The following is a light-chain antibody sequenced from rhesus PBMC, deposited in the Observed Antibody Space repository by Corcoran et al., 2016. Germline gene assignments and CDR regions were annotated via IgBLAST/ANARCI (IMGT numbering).Light chain of an antibody. J-gene: IGKJ2*01. Sequence: DIQMTQSPSSLSASVGDRVTITCRASENVNNYLHWYQQKPGKAPKLLIYKASTLQSGVPSRFRGSGAGTDDTFTISSLQPEDVATYYCQHGYGTPYSFGQGTKVEIK. CDR2: KAS. CDR1: ENVNNY. CDR3: QHGYGTPYS. V-gene: IGKV1-74*01.